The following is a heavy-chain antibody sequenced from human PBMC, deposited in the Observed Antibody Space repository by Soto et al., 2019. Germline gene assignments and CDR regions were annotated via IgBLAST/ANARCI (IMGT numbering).Heavy chain of an antibody. CDR3: ARGRIPRVIPITMVRGVISWFDP. J-gene: IGHJ5*02. CDR2: TYYRSKWYN. Sequence: SQTLSLTCAISGDSVSSNSAAWNWIRQSPSRGLEWLGRTYYRSKWYNDYAVSVKSRITINPDTSKNQFSLQLNSVTPEDTAVYYCARGRIPRVIPITMVRGVISWFDPWGKGPLVTVSS. V-gene: IGHV6-1*01. D-gene: IGHD3-10*01. CDR1: GDSVSSNSAA.